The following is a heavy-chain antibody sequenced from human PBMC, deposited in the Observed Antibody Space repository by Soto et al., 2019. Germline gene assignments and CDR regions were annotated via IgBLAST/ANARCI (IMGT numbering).Heavy chain of an antibody. CDR1: GFSLSTSGMC. CDR3: ARIRGRYNWNYGWFDP. Sequence: SGPTLVNPTQTLTLTCTFSGFSLSTSGMCVSWIRQPPGKALEWLALIDWDDDKYYSTSLKTRLTISKDTSKNQVVLTMTNMDPVDTATYYCARIRGRYNWNYGWFDPWGQGTLVTVSS. CDR2: IDWDDDK. V-gene: IGHV2-70*01. J-gene: IGHJ5*02. D-gene: IGHD1-7*01.